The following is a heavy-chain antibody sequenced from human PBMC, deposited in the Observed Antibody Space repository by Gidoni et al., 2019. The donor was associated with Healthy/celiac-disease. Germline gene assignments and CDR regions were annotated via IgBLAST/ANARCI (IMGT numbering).Heavy chain of an antibody. D-gene: IGHD1-1*01. CDR3: ARDGTVRTGHYGMDV. CDR1: GFTFSRYS. V-gene: IGHV3-21*01. Sequence: EVQLVASGGGLVKPGWSLRLSCASSGFTFSRYSMNRVRQAPGKGLEWVSSISSSSSYIYYADSGKGRFTISRDNAKNSLYLQMNSLRAEDTAVYYCARDGTVRTGHYGMDVWGQGTTVTVSS. J-gene: IGHJ6*02. CDR2: ISSSSSYI.